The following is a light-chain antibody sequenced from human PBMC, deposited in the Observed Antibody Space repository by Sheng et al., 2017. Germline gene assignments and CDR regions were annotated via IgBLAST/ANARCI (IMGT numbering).Light chain of an antibody. J-gene: IGKJ2*01. CDR2: GTS. Sequence: EIVLTQSPGTLSLSPGERATLSCRASQSVARSLAWFQQKLGQAPRLLLYGTSNRAAGIPARFSGSGSGTDYTLTISSLEPEDFAVYYCQHHSNWPYTFGQGTKLEI. V-gene: IGKV3-11*01. CDR1: QSVARS. CDR3: QHHSNWPYT.